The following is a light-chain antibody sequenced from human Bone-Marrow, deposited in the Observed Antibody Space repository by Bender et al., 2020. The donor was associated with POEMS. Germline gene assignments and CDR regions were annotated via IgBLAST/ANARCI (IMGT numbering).Light chain of an antibody. CDR1: SNDIGINNF. CDR3: SSYTSQKIVL. V-gene: IGLV2-14*03. J-gene: IGLJ2*01. CDR2: DVS. Sequence: QSALTQPASVSGSPGQSITISCTGTSNDIGINNFVSWYQQLPGKAPKVMIYDVSRRPSGVSNRFSGSKSGNTASLTISGRQAEDEADYYCSSYTSQKIVLFGGGTKLTV.